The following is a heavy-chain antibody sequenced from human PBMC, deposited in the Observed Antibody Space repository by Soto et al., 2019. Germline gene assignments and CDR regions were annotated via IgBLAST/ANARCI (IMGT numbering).Heavy chain of an antibody. CDR2: IGIGSSTK. CDR3: ARDQLYYNDISGRPLNAFDV. Sequence: GGSLRLSCAASGFTFRNYGMNWVRQAPGKGLEWVSYIGIGSSTKYYADSVKGRFTISRDNAKNSLYLQMNSLRAEDTAVYYCARDQLYYNDISGRPLNAFDVWGQGTIVTVSS. D-gene: IGHD3-22*01. V-gene: IGHV3-48*01. CDR1: GFTFRNYG. J-gene: IGHJ3*01.